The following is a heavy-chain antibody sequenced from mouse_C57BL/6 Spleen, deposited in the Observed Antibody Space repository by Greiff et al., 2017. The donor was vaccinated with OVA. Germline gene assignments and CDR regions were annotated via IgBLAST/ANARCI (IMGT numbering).Heavy chain of an antibody. CDR1: GFTFSSYA. CDR3: TRDRGNYLYYAMDY. CDR2: ISSGGDYI. Sequence: VQLVESGEGLVKPGGSLKLSCAASGFTFSSYAMSWVRQTPEKRLEWVAYISSGGDYIYYADTVKGRFTISRDNARNTLYLQMSSLKSEDTAMYYCTRDRGNYLYYAMDYWGQGTSVTVSS. V-gene: IGHV5-9-1*02. J-gene: IGHJ4*01. D-gene: IGHD2-1*01.